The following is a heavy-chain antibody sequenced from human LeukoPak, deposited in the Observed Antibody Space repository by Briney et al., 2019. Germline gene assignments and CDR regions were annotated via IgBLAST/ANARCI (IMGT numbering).Heavy chain of an antibody. V-gene: IGHV1-18*01. J-gene: IGHJ4*02. CDR3: ARERLRLGELSFSSSDY. Sequence: ASVKVSCKASGYTFTSYGISWVRQAPGQGLEWMGWISAYNGNTNYAQKLQGRVTMTTDTSTSTAYMELRSLRSDDTAVYYCARERLRLGELSFSSSDYWGQGTLVTVSS. D-gene: IGHD3-16*02. CDR1: GYTFTSYG. CDR2: ISAYNGNT.